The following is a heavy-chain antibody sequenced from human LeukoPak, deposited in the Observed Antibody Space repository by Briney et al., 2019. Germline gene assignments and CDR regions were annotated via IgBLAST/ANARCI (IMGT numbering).Heavy chain of an antibody. D-gene: IGHD3-10*01. CDR2: IYASGST. J-gene: IGHJ4*02. CDR3: ASITYYYGSGRPFDY. Sequence: TSETLSLTCTVSGGSISSYYWSWIRQPAGKGLEWIGRIYASGSTNYNPSLKSRVTMSVDTSKNQFSLKLSSVTAADTAVYYCASITYYYGSGRPFDYWGQGTLVTVSS. CDR1: GGSISSYY. V-gene: IGHV4-4*07.